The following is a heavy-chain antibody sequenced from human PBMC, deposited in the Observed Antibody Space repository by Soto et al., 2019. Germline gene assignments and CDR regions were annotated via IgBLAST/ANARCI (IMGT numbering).Heavy chain of an antibody. CDR1: GFTFSSYG. CDR3: TGEGASGY. J-gene: IGHJ4*02. V-gene: IGHV3-30*03. Sequence: QVQLVESGGGVVQPGSSLSLSCAASGFTFSSYGMHWVRQAPGKGLEWVAVISKDGSVKYYAESVKGRFTISRDNSKNTLYLQMNSLGAEDTAAYYCTGEGASGYWGQGTLVTVSS. D-gene: IGHD2-8*02. CDR2: ISKDGSVK.